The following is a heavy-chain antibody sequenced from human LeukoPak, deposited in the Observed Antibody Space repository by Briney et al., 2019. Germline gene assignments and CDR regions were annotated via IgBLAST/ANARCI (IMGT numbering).Heavy chain of an antibody. CDR2: ISVYNGNT. D-gene: IGHD2-2*01. J-gene: IGHJ6*02. CDR1: GYTFTSYA. CDR3: ARDPFETSSIRDYYYGMDV. Sequence: ASVKVSCKASGYTFTSYAINWVRQAPGQGLEWMGWISVYNGNTNYAQKFQGRVTMTTDTSTSTAYMELRSLRSDDTAVYYCARDPFETSSIRDYYYGMDVWGQGTTVTVSS. V-gene: IGHV1-18*01.